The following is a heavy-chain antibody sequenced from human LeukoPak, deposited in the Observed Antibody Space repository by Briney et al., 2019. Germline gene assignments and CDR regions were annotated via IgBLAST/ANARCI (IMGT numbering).Heavy chain of an antibody. D-gene: IGHD3-22*01. CDR1: GYTFTSYA. Sequence: ASVKVSCKASGYTFTSYAMHWVRQAPGQRLEWMGWINAGNGNTKYSQEFQGRVTITRDTSASTAYMELRSLRSDDTAVYYCARVRYFDSDGDYPNFDYWGQGTLVTVSS. V-gene: IGHV1-3*01. CDR3: ARVRYFDSDGDYPNFDY. CDR2: INAGNGNT. J-gene: IGHJ4*02.